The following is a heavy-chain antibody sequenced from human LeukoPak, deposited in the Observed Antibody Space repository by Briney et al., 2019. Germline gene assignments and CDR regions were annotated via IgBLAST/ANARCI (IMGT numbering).Heavy chain of an antibody. Sequence: GGSLRLSCATSGFTFSSYAMSWVRQAPGKGLEWVSAISGSGGSTYYADSVKGRFTISRDNSKNTLYLQMNSLRAEDTAVYYCAKDQEYSSGWYTFDYWGQGTLVTVSS. CDR3: AKDQEYSSGWYTFDY. V-gene: IGHV3-23*01. CDR1: GFTFSSYA. D-gene: IGHD6-19*01. CDR2: ISGSGGST. J-gene: IGHJ4*02.